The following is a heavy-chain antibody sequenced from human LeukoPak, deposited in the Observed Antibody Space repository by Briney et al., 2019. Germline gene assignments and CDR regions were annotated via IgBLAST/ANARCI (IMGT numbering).Heavy chain of an antibody. CDR3: ASVSQLTGTFDY. D-gene: IGHD7-27*01. V-gene: IGHV4-39*01. CDR2: IYYSGST. J-gene: IGHJ4*02. Sequence: SETLSLTCTVSGGSISSSSYYWGWIRQPPGKGLEWIGSIYYSGSTYYNPSLKSRVTISVDTSKNQFSLKLSSVTAADTAVYYCASVSQLTGTFDYWGQGTPVTVSS. CDR1: GGSISSSSYY.